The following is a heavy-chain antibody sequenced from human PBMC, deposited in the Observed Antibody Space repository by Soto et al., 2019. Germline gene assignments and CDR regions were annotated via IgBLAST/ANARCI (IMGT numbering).Heavy chain of an antibody. V-gene: IGHV3-33*01. CDR2: IWYDGSNK. CDR1: GFTFSSYG. J-gene: IGHJ4*02. Sequence: GGSLRLSCSAAGFTFSSYGMHRVPPAPGKGLEGLAVIWYDGSNKYYADSVKGRFTISRDNSKNTLYLQMNSLRAEDTAVYYCASSPATAPTDRWARDSSSNYWGQGTLVTVSS. CDR3: ASSPATAPTDRWARDSSSNY. D-gene: IGHD6-6*01.